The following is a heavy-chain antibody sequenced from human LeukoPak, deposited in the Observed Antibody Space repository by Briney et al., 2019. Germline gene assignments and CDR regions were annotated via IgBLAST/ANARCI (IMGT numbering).Heavy chain of an antibody. V-gene: IGHV3-11*04. CDR3: ARWWEAAAGKGFDP. Sequence: PGGSLRLSCAASGFTFGHYYMSWIRQAPGKGLEWVSYISSSGSTIYYADSVKGRFTISRDNTKNSLYLQMNSLRAEDTAVYYCARWWEAAAGKGFDPWGQGTLVTVSS. D-gene: IGHD6-13*01. J-gene: IGHJ5*02. CDR2: ISSSGSTI. CDR1: GFTFGHYY.